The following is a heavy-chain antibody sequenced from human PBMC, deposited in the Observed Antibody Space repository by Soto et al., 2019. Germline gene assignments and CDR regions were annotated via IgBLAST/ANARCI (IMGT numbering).Heavy chain of an antibody. V-gene: IGHV3-30*18. J-gene: IGHJ4*02. D-gene: IGHD4-17*01. CDR2: ISYDGSNK. Sequence: ESGGGVVQPGRSLRLSCAASGFTFSSYGMHWVRQAPGKGLEWVAVISYDGSNKYYADSVKGRFTISRDNSKNTLYLQMNSLRAEDTAVYYCAKEPYGDYVFDYWGQGTLVTVSS. CDR3: AKEPYGDYVFDY. CDR1: GFTFSSYG.